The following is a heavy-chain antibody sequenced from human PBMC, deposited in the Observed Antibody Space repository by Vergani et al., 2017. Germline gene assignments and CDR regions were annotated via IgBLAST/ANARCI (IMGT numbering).Heavy chain of an antibody. J-gene: IGHJ3*01. CDR3: AKGGFCTSASCQDAFDV. D-gene: IGHD2-2*01. V-gene: IGHV3-30*18. Sequence: VQMVESGGGLVKPGESLRLSCAASGFTFSDFAMHWLRQAPGKGPEWVALISYDGNGKYYGDSLKGQFTISRDNSKNTLFRQMSNLQIDDTAVYYCAKGGFCTSASCQDAFDVWGRGTQVIVSS. CDR2: ISYDGNGK. CDR1: GFTFSDFA.